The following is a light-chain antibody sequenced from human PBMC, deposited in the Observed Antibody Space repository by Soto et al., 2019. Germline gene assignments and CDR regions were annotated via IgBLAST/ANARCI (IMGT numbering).Light chain of an antibody. Sequence: DIQMTQSPSTLSGSVGDRVTITCRASQTISSWLAWYQQKPGKAPKLLIYKASTLKSGVPSRFSGSGSGTDFTPTISSLQPEDFATYYCQQSYSTPSTFGQGTKVDIK. CDR2: KAS. V-gene: IGKV1-5*03. J-gene: IGKJ1*01. CDR1: QTISSW. CDR3: QQSYSTPST.